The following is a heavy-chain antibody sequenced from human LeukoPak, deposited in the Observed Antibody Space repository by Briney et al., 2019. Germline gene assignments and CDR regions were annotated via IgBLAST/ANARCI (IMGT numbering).Heavy chain of an antibody. J-gene: IGHJ4*02. CDR1: GGSFSGYY. CDR3: ASKSRYCSSTSCYAIDY. CDR2: INHSGST. Sequence: SETLSLTCAVYGGSFSGYYWSWIRQPPGKGLEWIGEINHSGSTNYNPSLKSRVTISVDTSKNQFSLKLSSVTAADTAVYYCASKSRYCSSTSCYAIDYWGQGTLVTVSS. D-gene: IGHD2-2*01. V-gene: IGHV4-34*01.